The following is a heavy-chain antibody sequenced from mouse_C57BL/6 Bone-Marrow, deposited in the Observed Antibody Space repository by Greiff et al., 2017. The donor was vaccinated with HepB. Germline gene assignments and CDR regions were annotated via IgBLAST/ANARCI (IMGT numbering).Heavy chain of an antibody. V-gene: IGHV1-81*01. CDR2: IYPRSGNT. CDR1: GYTFTSYG. CDR3: ARSRPFCYYAMDY. Sequence: QVQLQQSGAELARPGASVKLSCKASGYTFTSYGISWVKQRTGQGLEWIGEIYPRSGNTYYNEKFKGKATLTADTSSSTAYMELRSLTSEDSAVYFCARSRPFCYYAMDYWGQGTSVTVSS. J-gene: IGHJ4*01.